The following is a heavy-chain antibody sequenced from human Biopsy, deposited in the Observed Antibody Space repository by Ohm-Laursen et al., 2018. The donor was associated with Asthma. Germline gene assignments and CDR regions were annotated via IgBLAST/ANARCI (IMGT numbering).Heavy chain of an antibody. CDR3: ARDLAGSCTSASCYGFDS. Sequence: SQTLSLTCAVSGGSINSGAFYWSWVRQHPGKGPEWIGYINHSGNTYYNPSLKSRVFISMETSKNQFSLKLTSVTAADSALYYCARDLAGSCTSASCYGFDSWGQGAQVTVSS. J-gene: IGHJ5*01. CDR1: GGSINSGAFY. CDR2: INHSGNT. D-gene: IGHD2-2*01. V-gene: IGHV4-31*11.